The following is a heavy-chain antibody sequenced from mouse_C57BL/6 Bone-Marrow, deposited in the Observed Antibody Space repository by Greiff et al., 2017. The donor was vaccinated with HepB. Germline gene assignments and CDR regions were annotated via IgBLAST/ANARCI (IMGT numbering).Heavy chain of an antibody. D-gene: IGHD1-1*01. Sequence: VQLQQSGPELVKPGASVKISCKASGYSFTSYYIHWVKQRPGQGLEWIGWIYPGSGNTKYNEKFKGKATLTADTSSSTAYMQLSSLTSEDSAVYYCARFYYGSSWFAYWGQGTLVTVSA. CDR3: ARFYYGSSWFAY. V-gene: IGHV1-66*01. J-gene: IGHJ3*01. CDR1: GYSFTSYY. CDR2: IYPGSGNT.